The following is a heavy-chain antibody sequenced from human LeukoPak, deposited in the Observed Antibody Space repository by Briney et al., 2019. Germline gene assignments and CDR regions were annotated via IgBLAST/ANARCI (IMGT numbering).Heavy chain of an antibody. D-gene: IGHD2-2*01. J-gene: IGHJ4*02. CDR3: ARSCSSTSCYFAFDY. CDR2: IIPILGIA. Sequence: GASVKVSCKASGGTFSSYAISWVRQAPGQGLEWMGRIIPILGIANYAQKFQGRVTITADKSTSTAYMELSSLRSEDTAVYYCARSCSSTSCYFAFDYWGQGTLVIVSS. V-gene: IGHV1-69*04. CDR1: GGTFSSYA.